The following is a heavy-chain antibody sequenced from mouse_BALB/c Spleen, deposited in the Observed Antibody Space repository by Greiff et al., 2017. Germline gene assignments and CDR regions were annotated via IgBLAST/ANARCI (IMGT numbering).Heavy chain of an antibody. CDR2: INPGSGGT. CDR1: GYAFTNYL. D-gene: IGHD2-3*01. J-gene: IGHJ4*01. CDR3: AREKDGAMDY. V-gene: IGHV1-54*01. Sequence: VQLQQSGAELVRPGTSVKVSCKASGYAFTNYLIEWVKQRPGQGLEWIGVINPGSGGTNYNEKFKGKATLTSDKSSSTAYMELSSLTSEDSAVYYCAREKDGAMDYWGQGTSVTVSS.